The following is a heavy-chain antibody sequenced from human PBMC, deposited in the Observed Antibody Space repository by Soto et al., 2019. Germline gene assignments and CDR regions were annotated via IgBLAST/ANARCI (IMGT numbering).Heavy chain of an antibody. D-gene: IGHD2-15*01. J-gene: IGHJ5*02. Sequence: HPGGSLRLSCAASGFTFSSYAMHWVRQAPGKGLEWVAVISYDGSNKYYADSVKGRFTISRDNSKNTLYLQMNSLRAEDTAVYYCARDVTQDIPLSNWFDPWGQGTLVTVSS. CDR3: ARDVTQDIPLSNWFDP. CDR2: ISYDGSNK. V-gene: IGHV3-30-3*01. CDR1: GFTFSSYA.